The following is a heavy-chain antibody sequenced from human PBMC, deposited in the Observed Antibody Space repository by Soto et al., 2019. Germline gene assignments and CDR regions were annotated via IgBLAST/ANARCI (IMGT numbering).Heavy chain of an antibody. CDR1: GFTFSSYG. CDR3: AKAYSGYEYGGADAFDI. V-gene: IGHV3-30*18. J-gene: IGHJ3*02. D-gene: IGHD5-12*01. Sequence: GGSLRLSCAASGFTFSSYGMHWVRQAPGKGLEWVAVISYDGSNKYYADSVKGRFTISRDNSKNTLYLQMNSLRAEDTAVYYCAKAYSGYEYGGADAFDIWGQGTMVTVSS. CDR2: ISYDGSNK.